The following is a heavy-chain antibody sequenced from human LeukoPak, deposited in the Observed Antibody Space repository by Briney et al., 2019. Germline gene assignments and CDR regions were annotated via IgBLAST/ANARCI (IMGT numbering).Heavy chain of an antibody. CDR1: GGSISSYY. Sequence: SETLSLTCTVSGGSISSYYWSWIRQPPGKGLEWIGYIYYSGSTNYNPSLKSRVTISVDTSKNQFSLKLSSVTAADTAVYYCARLGLVSSYLEFDPWGQGTLVTVSS. D-gene: IGHD3-9*01. CDR3: ARLGLVSSYLEFDP. J-gene: IGHJ5*02. V-gene: IGHV4-59*08. CDR2: IYYSGST.